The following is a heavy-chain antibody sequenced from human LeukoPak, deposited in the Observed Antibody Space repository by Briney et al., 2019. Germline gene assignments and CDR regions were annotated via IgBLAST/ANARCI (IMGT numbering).Heavy chain of an antibody. Sequence: NPSETLSLTCTVSGGSISSYYWSWIRQPAGKGLEWIGRIYTSGSTNYNPSLKSRVTMSVDTSKNQFSLKLSSVTAADTAVYYCARFTKDSSSSSGYYFDYWGQGTLVTVSS. J-gene: IGHJ4*02. V-gene: IGHV4-4*07. CDR3: ARFTKDSSSSSGYYFDY. CDR1: GGSISSYY. CDR2: IYTSGST. D-gene: IGHD6-13*01.